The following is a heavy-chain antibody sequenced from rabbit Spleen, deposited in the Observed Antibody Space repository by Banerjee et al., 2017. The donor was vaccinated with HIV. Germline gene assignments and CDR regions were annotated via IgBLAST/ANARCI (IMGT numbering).Heavy chain of an antibody. D-gene: IGHD6-1*01. J-gene: IGHJ4*01. Sequence: QEQLEESGGDLVKPGASLTLTCTASGFSFSNRFYMCWVRQAPGKGLEWIACIDSGSSGDTYYASWARGRFTISKTSSTTVTLQMTSLTAADTATYFCARDPYSVNGYDPLWGQGTLVTVS. CDR2: IDSGSSGDT. V-gene: IGHV1S45*01. CDR3: ARDPYSVNGYDPL. CDR1: GFSFSNRFY.